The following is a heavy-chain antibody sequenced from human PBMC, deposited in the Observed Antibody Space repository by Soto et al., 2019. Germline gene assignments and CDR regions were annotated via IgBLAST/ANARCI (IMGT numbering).Heavy chain of an antibody. CDR3: ARGWYKMETPPYDY. V-gene: IGHV4-31*03. Sequence: QVQLQESGPGLVKPSQTLSLTCTVSGGSISSGGYYWSWIRQHPGKGLEWIGCIYYSGSTYYNPSRKSRITISVDTSKNRFSLKLNSVTAAETAVYYCARGWYKMETPPYDYWGQGTLVTVSS. J-gene: IGHJ4*02. CDR2: IYYSGST. CDR1: GGSISSGGYY. D-gene: IGHD6-19*01.